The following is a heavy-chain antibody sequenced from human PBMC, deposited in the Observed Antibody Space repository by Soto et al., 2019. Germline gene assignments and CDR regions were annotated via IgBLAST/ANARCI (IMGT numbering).Heavy chain of an antibody. CDR2: ISYDGSNK. CDR1: GFTFSSYG. CDR3: AKCIAAAAINPSPYYYGMDV. D-gene: IGHD6-13*01. J-gene: IGHJ6*02. V-gene: IGHV3-30*18. Sequence: QVQLVESGGGVVQPGRSLRLSCAASGFTFSSYGMHWVRQAPGKGLEWVAVISYDGSNKYYADSVKGRFTISRDNSKNTLYLQMDSLRAEDTAVYYCAKCIAAAAINPSPYYYGMDVWGQGTTVTVSS.